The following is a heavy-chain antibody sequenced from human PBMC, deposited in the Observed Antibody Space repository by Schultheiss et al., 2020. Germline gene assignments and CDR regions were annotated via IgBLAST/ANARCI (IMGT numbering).Heavy chain of an antibody. V-gene: IGHV4-28*01. J-gene: IGHJ3*02. Sequence: SETLSLTCAVSGYSISSSNWWGWIRQPPGKGLEWIGYIYYSGSTNYNPSLKSRVTISVDTSKKQFSLKLSSVTAADTAVYYCARGTEIVVVPDAFDIWGQGTMVTVSS. CDR2: IYYSGST. CDR3: ARGTEIVVVPDAFDI. CDR1: GYSISSSNW. D-gene: IGHD3-22*01.